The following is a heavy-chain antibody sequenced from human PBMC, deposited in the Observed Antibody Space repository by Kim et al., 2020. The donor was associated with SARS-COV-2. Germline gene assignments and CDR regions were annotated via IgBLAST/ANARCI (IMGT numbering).Heavy chain of an antibody. V-gene: IGHV4-59*13. J-gene: IGHJ6*02. Sequence: SETLSLTCTVSGGSISSYYWSWIRQPPGKGLEWIGYIYYSGSTNYNPSLKSRVTISVDPSKNQFSLKLSSVTAADPAVYYCARQVGYSTRHYYYYGMDVWGQEATVTVSS. CDR2: IYYSGST. D-gene: IGHD5-12*01. CDR3: ARQVGYSTRHYYYYGMDV. CDR1: GGSISSYY.